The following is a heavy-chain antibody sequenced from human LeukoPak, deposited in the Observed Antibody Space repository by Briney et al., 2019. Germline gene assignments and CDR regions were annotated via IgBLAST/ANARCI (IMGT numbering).Heavy chain of an antibody. CDR3: VREDTPATANY. J-gene: IGHJ4*02. V-gene: IGHV3-23*01. CDR1: GFTFSSHA. D-gene: IGHD2-15*01. CDR2: IDKSGDGA. Sequence: GGSLRLSCAASGFTFSSHAMNWVRQPPGKGLDWVSSIDKSGDGAFYADSVKGRFTISRDNSKNTLYLQMNSLRREDTAVYYCVREDTPATANYWGQGTLVTISS.